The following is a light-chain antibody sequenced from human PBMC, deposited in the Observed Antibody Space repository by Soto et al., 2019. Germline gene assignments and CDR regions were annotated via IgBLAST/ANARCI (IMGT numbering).Light chain of an antibody. Sequence: EVVMTQSPATLSVSPGERATLSCRASQSVTTNMAWYQQKPGQAPRLLIYGASTRATGIPARFSGSGSGTDFTLTISSLQSEDFAVYYCQQYNNWPPWTFGQGTMVDI. CDR2: GAS. J-gene: IGKJ1*01. V-gene: IGKV3-15*01. CDR1: QSVTTN. CDR3: QQYNNWPPWT.